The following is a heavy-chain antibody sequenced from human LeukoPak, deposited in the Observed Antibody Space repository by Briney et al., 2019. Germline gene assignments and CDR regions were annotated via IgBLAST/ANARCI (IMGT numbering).Heavy chain of an antibody. J-gene: IGHJ6*02. V-gene: IGHV4-34*01. CDR2: INHSGST. CDR3: RAAYYHYGMDV. CDR1: GGSLSGYY. Sequence: SETLSLTCAVYGGSLSGYYWSWIRQPPGKGLEWIGEINHSGSTNYNPSLKSRITISADTSKNQFSLKLTSVTAADTAMYYCRAAYYHYGMDVWGQGTTVTVSS.